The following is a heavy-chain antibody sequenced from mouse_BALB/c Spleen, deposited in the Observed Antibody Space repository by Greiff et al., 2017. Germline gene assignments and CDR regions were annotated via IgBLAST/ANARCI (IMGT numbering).Heavy chain of an antibody. D-gene: IGHD1-1*01. CDR2: INPNNGST. Sequence: EVKLLESGPELVKPGASVKLSCKTSGYTFTDSTMHWVKQSHEKSLEWIGGINPNNGSTSYNQKFKGKATLTVDKSSSTSYMELRSLTSEDSAVYYCARETTVFDYWGQGTTLTVSS. J-gene: IGHJ2*01. V-gene: IGHV1-18*01. CDR3: ARETTVFDY. CDR1: GYTFTDST.